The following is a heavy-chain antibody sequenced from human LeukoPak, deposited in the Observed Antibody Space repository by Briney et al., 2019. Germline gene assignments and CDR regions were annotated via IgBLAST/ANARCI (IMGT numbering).Heavy chain of an antibody. V-gene: IGHV3-21*01. Sequence: PGGPLRLSCAASGFTLSVYSMNWVRQAPGKGLEWVSCISTTSSYIYYADSVKGRFTISRDNAKNSLYLQMNSLRAEDTAVYYCARGLSSGWYYGPDYWGQGTLVTVSS. CDR1: GFTLSVYS. J-gene: IGHJ4*02. CDR3: ARGLSSGWYYGPDY. D-gene: IGHD6-19*01. CDR2: ISTTSSYI.